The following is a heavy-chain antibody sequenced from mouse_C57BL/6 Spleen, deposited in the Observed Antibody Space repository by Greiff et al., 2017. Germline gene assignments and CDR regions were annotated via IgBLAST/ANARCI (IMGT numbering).Heavy chain of an antibody. V-gene: IGHV1-82*01. J-gene: IGHJ4*01. Sequence: VQLQESGPELVKPGASVKISCKASGYAFSSSWMNWVKQRPGKGLEWIGRIYPGDGDTNYNGKFKGKATLTADKASSTAYMQLSSLTSEDSAVYFCARSPPPITTGYAMDYWGQGTSVTVSS. CDR2: IYPGDGDT. D-gene: IGHD1-1*01. CDR1: GYAFSSSW. CDR3: ARSPPPITTGYAMDY.